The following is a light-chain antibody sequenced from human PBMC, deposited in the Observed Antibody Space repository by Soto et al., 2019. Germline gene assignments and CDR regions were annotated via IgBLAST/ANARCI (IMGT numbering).Light chain of an antibody. V-gene: IGKV1-5*03. CDR2: KAS. CDR3: QHYNSYSEE. CDR1: QTISSW. J-gene: IGKJ1*01. Sequence: DIQMTQSPSTLSGSVGERVTITCRASQTISSWLAWYQQKPGKAPKLLIYKASTLKSVVPSRFSGSGSGTEFTLTISSLQSDDFATYYCQHYNSYSEEFGQGTKVELK.